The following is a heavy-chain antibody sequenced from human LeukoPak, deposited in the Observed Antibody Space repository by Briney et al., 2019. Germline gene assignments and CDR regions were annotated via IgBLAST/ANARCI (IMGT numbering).Heavy chain of an antibody. D-gene: IGHD3-3*01. Sequence: PGGSLRFSCAASGFIFSSYAMNWVRQAPGKGLEWVSAINDGGGRTYYADSVKGRFTISRDNSKNTLYLQMDSLRAEDTAVYYCARATSYDFWYFDYWGQGTLVTVSS. CDR1: GFIFSSYA. CDR3: ARATSYDFWYFDY. CDR2: INDGGGRT. J-gene: IGHJ4*02. V-gene: IGHV3-23*01.